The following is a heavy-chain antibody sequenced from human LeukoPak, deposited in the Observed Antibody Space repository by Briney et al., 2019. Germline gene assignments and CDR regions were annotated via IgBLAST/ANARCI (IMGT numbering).Heavy chain of an antibody. CDR3: TRFIMNFYVSGT. Sequence: PSETLSLTCTVSGGSVSSTSSSYFWNWMRQPPGKGLEWIGYIYHTGSTKYNPSLESRVTMSVDTFKNQFSLKLRSVTAADTAVYYCTRFIMNFYVSGTWGRGTLVTVSS. J-gene: IGHJ5*02. D-gene: IGHD3-10*01. V-gene: IGHV4-61*01. CDR1: GGSVSSTSSSYF. CDR2: IYHTGST.